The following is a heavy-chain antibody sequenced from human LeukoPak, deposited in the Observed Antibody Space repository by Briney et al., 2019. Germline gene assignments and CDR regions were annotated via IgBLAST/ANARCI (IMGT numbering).Heavy chain of an antibody. V-gene: IGHV5-51*01. J-gene: IGHJ3*02. CDR2: IYYDDSET. CDR1: GYSFTSYW. Sequence: GESLKISCKGSGYSFTSYWIGWVRQMPGKGLEWMGVIYYDDSETQYSPSFQGQVTMSVDKSISTAYMELSRLRSDDTAVYYCAREWGVDYYGSGSYITMDAFDIWGQGTMVTVSS. CDR3: AREWGVDYYGSGSYITMDAFDI. D-gene: IGHD3-10*01.